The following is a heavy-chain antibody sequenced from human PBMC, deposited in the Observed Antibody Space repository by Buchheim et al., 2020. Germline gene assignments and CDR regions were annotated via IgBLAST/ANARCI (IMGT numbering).Heavy chain of an antibody. V-gene: IGHV3-30-3*02. CDR2: ISNDGSIQ. J-gene: IGHJ4*02. D-gene: IGHD3-16*01. CDR3: AKKGGRGRVTDYYDY. CDR1: GFTFSSYA. Sequence: QVQLVESGGGLVQPGRSLRLSCAASGFTFSSYAMHWVRQAPGKGLEWVAVISNDGSIQYYADSVKGRFTISRDNSKNTLYLQMNSLRAGETAVYYWAKKGGRGRVTDYYDYGGQGTL.